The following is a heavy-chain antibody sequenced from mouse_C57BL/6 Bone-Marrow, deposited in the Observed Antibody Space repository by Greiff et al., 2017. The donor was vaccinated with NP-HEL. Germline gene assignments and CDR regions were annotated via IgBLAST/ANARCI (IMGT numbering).Heavy chain of an antibody. V-gene: IGHV1-26*01. Sequence: EVKLQQSGPELVKPGASVKISCKASGYTFTDYYMNWVKQSHGKSLEWIGDINPNNGGTSYDQKFKGKATLTVDKSSSTAYMELRSLTSEDSAVYYCARWEWFAYWGQGTLVTVSA. CDR1: GYTFTDYY. J-gene: IGHJ3*01. CDR3: ARWEWFAY. CDR2: INPNNGGT. D-gene: IGHD4-1*01.